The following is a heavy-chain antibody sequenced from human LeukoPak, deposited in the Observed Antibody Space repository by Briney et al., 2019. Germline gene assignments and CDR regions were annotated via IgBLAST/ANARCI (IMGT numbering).Heavy chain of an antibody. CDR1: GGSISSSSYY. D-gene: IGHD6-13*01. CDR3: ASLFIQVIAAAGSNADY. J-gene: IGHJ4*02. V-gene: IGHV4-39*01. Sequence: SETLSLTCTVSGGSISSSSYYWGWIRQPPGTGLEWIGSIYYSGSTYYNPSLKSRVTISVDTSKNQFSLKLSSVTAADTAVYYCASLFIQVIAAAGSNADYWGQGTLVTVSS. CDR2: IYYSGST.